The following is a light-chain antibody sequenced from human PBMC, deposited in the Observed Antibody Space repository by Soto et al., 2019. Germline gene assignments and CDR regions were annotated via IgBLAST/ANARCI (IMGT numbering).Light chain of an antibody. J-gene: IGKJ1*01. CDR3: QQSDKRET. Sequence: DIQMTQSPSSLSASVGDRVTITCRASQSISSYLNWYQQKPGKAPKLLIYAASSLQSGVPSRFSGSGSGTDFTLTSSSLQPEDFATYYCQQSDKRETFGQGTKVEIK. CDR1: QSISSY. CDR2: AAS. V-gene: IGKV1-39*01.